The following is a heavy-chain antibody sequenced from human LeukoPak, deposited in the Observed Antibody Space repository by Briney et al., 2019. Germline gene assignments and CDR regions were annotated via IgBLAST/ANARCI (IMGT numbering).Heavy chain of an antibody. Sequence: SETLSLTCAVYGGSFSGYYWSWIRQPPGKGLEWIGEINHSGSTNYNPSLKSRVTISVDTSKNQFSLKLSSVTAADTAVYYCAISPEFDNWGQGTLVTVSS. D-gene: IGHD1-14*01. CDR2: INHSGST. V-gene: IGHV4-34*01. CDR3: AISPEFDN. CDR1: GGSFSGYY. J-gene: IGHJ4*02.